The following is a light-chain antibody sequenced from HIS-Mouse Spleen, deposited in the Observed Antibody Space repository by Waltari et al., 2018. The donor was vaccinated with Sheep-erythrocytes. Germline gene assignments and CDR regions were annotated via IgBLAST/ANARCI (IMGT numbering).Light chain of an antibody. CDR2: SNK. V-gene: IGLV1-44*01. Sequence: QSVLTQPPSASGTPGQRVTISCSGSSSNIGSNTVTWYQQLPGTAPKLLIYSNKPRPSGFPDRFSGSKSGTSASLASSGLQSEDEADYYCAAWDDSLNGPVFGGGTKLTVL. J-gene: IGLJ3*02. CDR1: SSNIGSNT. CDR3: AAWDDSLNGPV.